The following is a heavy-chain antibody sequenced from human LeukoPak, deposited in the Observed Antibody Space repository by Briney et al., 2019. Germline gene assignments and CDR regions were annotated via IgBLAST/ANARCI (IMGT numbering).Heavy chain of an antibody. D-gene: IGHD6-19*01. J-gene: IGHJ4*02. CDR2: IYSGGST. CDR3: ARGRISVAGTVDY. CDR1: GSTVSSNY. Sequence: GGSLRLSCAASGSTVSSNYMSWVRQAPGKGLEWVSVIYSGGSTYYADSVKGRFAISRDNSKNTLYLQMNSLRAEDAAVYYCARGRISVAGTVDYWGQGTLVTVSS. V-gene: IGHV3-53*01.